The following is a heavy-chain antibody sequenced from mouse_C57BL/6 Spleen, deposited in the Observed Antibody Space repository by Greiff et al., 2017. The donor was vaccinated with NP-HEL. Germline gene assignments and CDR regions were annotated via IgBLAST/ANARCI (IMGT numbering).Heavy chain of an antibody. CDR3: ARRYYDYDGDWYFDV. CDR1: GFTFSDYG. Sequence: DVQLVESGGGLVKPGGSLKLSCAASGFTFSDYGMHWVRQAPEKGLEWVAYISSGSSTIYYADTVKCRFTISRDNAKNTLFLQMTSLRSEDTAMYYCARRYYDYDGDWYFDVWGTGTTVTVSS. D-gene: IGHD2-4*01. CDR2: ISSGSSTI. V-gene: IGHV5-17*01. J-gene: IGHJ1*03.